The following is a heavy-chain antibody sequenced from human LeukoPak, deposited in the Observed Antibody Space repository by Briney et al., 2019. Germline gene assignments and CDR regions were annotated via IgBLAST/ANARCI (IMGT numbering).Heavy chain of an antibody. CDR3: ARDLLDSSGCLAY. CDR1: GYTFSGYY. J-gene: IGHJ4*02. V-gene: IGHV1-2*02. Sequence: ASVKVSCKTSGYTFSGYYMHWVRQAPGQGLEWMGWINPDSGGTNYAQNFQGRATMTRDTSISAVYIEVSRLTSGDTAVYYCARDLLDSSGCLAYWGQGTLVTVSS. D-gene: IGHD3-22*01. CDR2: INPDSGGT.